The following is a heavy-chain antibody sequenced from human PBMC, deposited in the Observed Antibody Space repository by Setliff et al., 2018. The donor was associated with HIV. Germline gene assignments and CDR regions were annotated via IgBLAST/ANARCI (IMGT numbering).Heavy chain of an antibody. Sequence: VKVSCKASGYTFTSYGISWVRQAPGQGLEWMGWISGNNGNTNYTENFQGRVTVTTDTSTSTAYMEVRSLRSDDTAVYYCARDWGGYSSSKGGYYYYMDVWGKGTTVTVSS. J-gene: IGHJ6*03. V-gene: IGHV1-18*01. CDR3: ARDWGGYSSSKGGYYYYMDV. CDR2: ISGNNGNT. CDR1: GYTFTSYG. D-gene: IGHD6-13*01.